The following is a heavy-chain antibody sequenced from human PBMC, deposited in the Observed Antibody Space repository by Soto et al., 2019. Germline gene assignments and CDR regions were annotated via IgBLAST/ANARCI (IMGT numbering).Heavy chain of an antibody. D-gene: IGHD6-19*01. Sequence: QVQLVQSGAEVKKPGASVKVSCKASGYTFTSYAMHWVRQAPGQRLEWMGWINAGNGNTKYSQKFQSRVTITRDTSASTAYMKLSSLRSEDTPVYYCARVSGWYYFDYWGQGTLVTVSS. CDR1: GYTFTSYA. CDR2: INAGNGNT. CDR3: ARVSGWYYFDY. V-gene: IGHV1-3*01. J-gene: IGHJ4*02.